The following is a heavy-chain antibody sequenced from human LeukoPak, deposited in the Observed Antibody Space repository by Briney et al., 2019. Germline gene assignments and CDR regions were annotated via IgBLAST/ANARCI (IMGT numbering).Heavy chain of an antibody. Sequence: ASVKVSCKASGYTFTSYGISWVRQAPGQGLEWMGWISAYNGNTNYAQKLQGRATMTTDTSTSTAYMELRSLRSDDTAVYYCARDRVAAAGTDPSQHWGQGTLVTVSS. J-gene: IGHJ1*01. V-gene: IGHV1-18*01. CDR2: ISAYNGNT. D-gene: IGHD6-13*01. CDR3: ARDRVAAAGTDPSQH. CDR1: GYTFTSYG.